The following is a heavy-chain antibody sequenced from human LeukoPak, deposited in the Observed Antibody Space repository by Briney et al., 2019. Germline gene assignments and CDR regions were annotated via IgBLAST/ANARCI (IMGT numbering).Heavy chain of an antibody. Sequence: GGSLGLSCAASGFTFSSYSMSWVRQAPRKGLEWVSVIYPNGGTTHYADSVNGRFTISRDNSRNTLYLQMHSLRDEDTAVYYCAKDQRPDSGYDIDYWGQGTLVTVSS. CDR3: AKDQRPDSGYDIDY. V-gene: IGHV3-23*01. D-gene: IGHD5-12*01. CDR2: IYPNGGTT. CDR1: GFTFSSYS. J-gene: IGHJ4*02.